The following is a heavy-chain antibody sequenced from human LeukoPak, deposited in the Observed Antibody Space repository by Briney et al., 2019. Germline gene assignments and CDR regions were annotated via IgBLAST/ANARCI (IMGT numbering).Heavy chain of an antibody. J-gene: IGHJ4*02. V-gene: IGHV3-23*01. CDR1: GFTFSNSA. D-gene: IGHD6-19*01. CDR2: LSGSGITT. Sequence: PGGSLRLSCAASGFTFSNSAMSWVRQAPGKGLEWVSTLSGSGITTYYADSVKGRFTISRDNSKNTLYLQMNSLRAEDTAVYYCAKDPGIAVAGPSGEDYWGQGTLVTVSS. CDR3: AKDPGIAVAGPSGEDY.